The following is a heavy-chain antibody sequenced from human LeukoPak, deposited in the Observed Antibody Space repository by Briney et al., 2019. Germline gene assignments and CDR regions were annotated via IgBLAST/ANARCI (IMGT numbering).Heavy chain of an antibody. CDR2: IKTDGSET. D-gene: IGHD6-19*01. V-gene: IGHV3-7*03. Sequence: GGSLRLSYAASGFNFRDHWMDWVRQASGKGLEWVGHIKTDGSETYYLDSLRGRFSISRDNTNNALYLQMNSLGVEDTAVYYCVKNNGWFHLAQWGQGTLVTVSS. J-gene: IGHJ4*02. CDR3: VKNNGWFHLAQ. CDR1: GFNFRDHW.